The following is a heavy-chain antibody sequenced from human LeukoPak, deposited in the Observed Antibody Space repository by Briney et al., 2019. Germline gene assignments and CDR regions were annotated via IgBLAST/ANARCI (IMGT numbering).Heavy chain of an antibody. CDR1: GYTFTSYY. Sequence: ASVKVSCKASGYTFTSYYMHWVRQAPGQGLEWMGIINPSGGSTSYAQKFQGRVTMTRDMSTGTVYMELSSLRSEDTAVYYCARGIGYCSSTSCQYYFDYWGQGTLVTVSS. V-gene: IGHV1-46*01. CDR2: INPSGGST. D-gene: IGHD2-2*01. J-gene: IGHJ4*02. CDR3: ARGIGYCSSTSCQYYFDY.